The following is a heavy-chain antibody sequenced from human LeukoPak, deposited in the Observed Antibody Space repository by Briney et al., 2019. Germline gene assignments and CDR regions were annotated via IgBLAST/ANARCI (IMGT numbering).Heavy chain of an antibody. J-gene: IGHJ5*02. D-gene: IGHD2-2*01. CDR2: IIPIFGIA. CDR1: GGTFSSYA. V-gene: IGHV1-69*04. Sequence: ASVKVSCKASGGTFSSYAISWVRQAPGQGLEWMGRIIPIFGIANYAQKFQGRVTITADKSTSTAYMELSGLRSEDTAVYYCARSGCSSTSCYPYNNWFDPWGQGTLVTVSS. CDR3: ARSGCSSTSCYPYNNWFDP.